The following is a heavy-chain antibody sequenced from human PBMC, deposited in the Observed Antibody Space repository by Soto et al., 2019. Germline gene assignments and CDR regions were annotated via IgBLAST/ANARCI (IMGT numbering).Heavy chain of an antibody. V-gene: IGHV4-31*03. D-gene: IGHD3-22*01. CDR3: ARVYVGYYDSSGYYVRWSGMDV. J-gene: IGHJ6*02. CDR1: GGSISSGGYY. Sequence: NPSETLSLTCTVSGGSISSGGYYWSWIRQHPGKGLEWIGYIYYSGSTYYNPSLKSRVTISVDTSKNQFSLKLSSVTAADTAVYYCARVYVGYYDSSGYYVRWSGMDVWGQGTTVTVSS. CDR2: IYYSGST.